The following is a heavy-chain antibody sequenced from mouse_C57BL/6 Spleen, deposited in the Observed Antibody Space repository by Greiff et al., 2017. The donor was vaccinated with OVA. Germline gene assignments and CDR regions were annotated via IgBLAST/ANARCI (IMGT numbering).Heavy chain of an antibody. V-gene: IGHV5-4*01. CDR3: AREDYGSSWFAY. CDR1: GFTFSSYA. CDR2: ISDGGSYT. D-gene: IGHD1-1*01. Sequence: EVKLMESGGGLVKPGGSLKLSCAASGFTFSSYAMSWVRQTPEKRLEWVATISDGGSYTYYPDNVKGRFTISRDNAKNNRYLQMSHLKSEDTAMYYCAREDYGSSWFAYWGQGTLVTVSA. J-gene: IGHJ3*01.